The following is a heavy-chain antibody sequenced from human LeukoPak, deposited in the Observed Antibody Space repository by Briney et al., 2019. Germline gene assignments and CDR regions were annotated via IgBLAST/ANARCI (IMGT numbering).Heavy chain of an antibody. CDR2: IYYSGST. CDR3: ARDYYDSSGYPYSDY. Sequence: SETLSLTCTVSGGSISSYYWSWIRQPPGKGLEWIGYIYYSGSTNYNPSLKSRVTISVDTSKNQFSLKLSSVTAADTAVYYCARDYYDSSGYPYSDYWGQGTLVTVSS. CDR1: GGSISSYY. V-gene: IGHV4-59*01. J-gene: IGHJ4*02. D-gene: IGHD3-22*01.